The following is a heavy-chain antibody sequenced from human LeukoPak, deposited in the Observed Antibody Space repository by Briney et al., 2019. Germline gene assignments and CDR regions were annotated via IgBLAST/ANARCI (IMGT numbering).Heavy chain of an antibody. J-gene: IGHJ4*02. V-gene: IGHV3-30-3*01. CDR2: ISYDGSNK. CDR3: ARETGAQQLVLYYFDY. CDR1: GFTFSSYA. D-gene: IGHD6-13*01. Sequence: GGSLRLSCAASGFTFSSYAMRWVRQAPGKGLEWVAVISYDGSNKYYADSVKGRFTISRDNSKNTLYLQMNSLRAEDTAVYYCARETGAQQLVLYYFDYWGQGTLVTVSS.